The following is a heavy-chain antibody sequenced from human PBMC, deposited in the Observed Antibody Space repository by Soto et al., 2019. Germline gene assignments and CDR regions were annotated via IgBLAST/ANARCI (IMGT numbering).Heavy chain of an antibody. Sequence: QVQLQQWGAGLLKPSETLSLTCAVYGGSFSGYYWSWIRQPPGKGLEWIGEINHSGSTNYNPSLKSRVTSSVDTSKNQFSLKLSSVTAADTAVYYCARGQGIVGRGYYYDGMDVWGQGTTVTVSS. CDR2: INHSGST. J-gene: IGHJ6*02. CDR3: ARGQGIVGRGYYYDGMDV. V-gene: IGHV4-34*01. D-gene: IGHD1-26*01. CDR1: GGSFSGYY.